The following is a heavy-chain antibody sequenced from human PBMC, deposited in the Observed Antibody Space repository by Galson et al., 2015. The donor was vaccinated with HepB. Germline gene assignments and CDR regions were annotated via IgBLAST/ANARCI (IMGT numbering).Heavy chain of an antibody. CDR2: ISYDGSNK. J-gene: IGHJ6*02. D-gene: IGHD1-26*01. CDR1: GFTFSSYG. Sequence: SLRLSCAASGFTFSSYGMHWARQAPGKGLEWVAVISYDGSNKYYADSVKGRFTISRDNSKNTLYLQMNSLRAEDTAVYYCAKDSTVGATKGGGGMDVWGQGTTVTVSS. CDR3: AKDSTVGATKGGGGMDV. V-gene: IGHV3-30*18.